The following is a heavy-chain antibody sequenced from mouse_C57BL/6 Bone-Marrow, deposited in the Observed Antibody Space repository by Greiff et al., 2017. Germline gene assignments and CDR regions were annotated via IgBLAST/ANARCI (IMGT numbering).Heavy chain of an antibody. CDR2: ISSGGDYI. D-gene: IGHD1-1*01. J-gene: IGHJ2*01. Sequence: EVMLVESGEGLVKPGGSLKLSCAASGFTFSSYAMSWVRQTPEKRLEWVAYISSGGDYIYYADTVKGRFTISRDNARNTLYLQMSSLKSEDTAMYYCTREGSYYGSSWEDYWGQGTTLTVSS. CDR1: GFTFSSYA. V-gene: IGHV5-9-1*02. CDR3: TREGSYYGSSWEDY.